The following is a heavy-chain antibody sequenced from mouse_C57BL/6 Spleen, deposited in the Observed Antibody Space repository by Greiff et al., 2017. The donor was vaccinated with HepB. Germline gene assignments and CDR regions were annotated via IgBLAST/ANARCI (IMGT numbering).Heavy chain of an antibody. V-gene: IGHV5-17*01. CDR1: GFTFSDYG. J-gene: IGHJ4*01. CDR2: ISSGSSTI. Sequence: VQLKESGGGLVKPGGSLKLSCAASGFTFSDYGMHWVRQAPEKGLEWVAYISSGSSTIYYADTVKGRFTISRDNAKNTLFLQMTSLRSEDTAMYYCARWDDYYAMDYWGQGTSVTVSS. D-gene: IGHD4-1*01. CDR3: ARWDDYYAMDY.